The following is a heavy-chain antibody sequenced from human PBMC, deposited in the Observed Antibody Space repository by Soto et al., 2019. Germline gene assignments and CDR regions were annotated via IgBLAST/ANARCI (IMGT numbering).Heavy chain of an antibody. J-gene: IGHJ6*03. Sequence: EVQLLESGGGLVQPGGSLRLSCAASGFTFSSYAMSWVRQAPGKGLEWVSAISGSGGSTYYADSVKGRFTLSRDNSKNTLYLQMNSLRAEDTAVYYCAKGGVVVVVAATAFDYYMDVWGKGTTVTVSS. D-gene: IGHD2-15*01. CDR1: GFTFSSYA. V-gene: IGHV3-23*01. CDR2: ISGSGGST. CDR3: AKGGVVVVVAATAFDYYMDV.